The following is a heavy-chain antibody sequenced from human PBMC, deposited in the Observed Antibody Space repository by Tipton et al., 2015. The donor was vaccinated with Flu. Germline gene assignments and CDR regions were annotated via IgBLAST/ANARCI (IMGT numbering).Heavy chain of an antibody. D-gene: IGHD3-9*01. Sequence: TLSLTCAVYGGSFSGYYWSWIRQPPGKGLEWIGEINHSGSTNYNPSLKSRVTISVDTSKNQFSLKLSSVTAADTAVYYCARGLGIRYFSPRWFDPWGQGTLVTVSS. CDR2: INHSGST. J-gene: IGHJ5*02. CDR3: ARGLGIRYFSPRWFDP. CDR1: GGSFSGYY. V-gene: IGHV4-34*01.